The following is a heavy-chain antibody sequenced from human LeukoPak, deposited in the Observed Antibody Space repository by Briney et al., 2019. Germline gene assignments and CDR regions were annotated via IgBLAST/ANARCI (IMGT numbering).Heavy chain of an antibody. CDR1: GFTFDDYA. Sequence: PGRSLRLSCAASGFTFDDYAMHWVRQAPGKGLEWVAVISYDGSNRYYADSVKGRFTISRDNSKNTLYLQMNSLRAEDTAVYYCAREYLSSYSSSWGDYWGQGTLVTVSS. D-gene: IGHD6-13*01. J-gene: IGHJ4*02. CDR3: AREYLSSYSSSWGDY. CDR2: ISYDGSNR. V-gene: IGHV3-30-3*01.